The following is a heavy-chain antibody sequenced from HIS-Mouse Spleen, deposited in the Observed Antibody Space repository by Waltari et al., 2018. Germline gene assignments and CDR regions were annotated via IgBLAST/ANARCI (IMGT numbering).Heavy chain of an antibody. Sequence: QLQLQESGPGLVKPSETLSLTCPVSGGSISSSSYYWVWLRQPPGKGLEWIGSIYYSGSTYYNPSLKSRVTISVDTSKNQFSLKLSSVTAADTAVYYCAREIPYSSSWYDWYFDLWGRGTLVTVSS. CDR1: GGSISSSSYY. D-gene: IGHD6-13*01. J-gene: IGHJ2*01. CDR3: AREIPYSSSWYDWYFDL. V-gene: IGHV4-39*07. CDR2: IYYSGST.